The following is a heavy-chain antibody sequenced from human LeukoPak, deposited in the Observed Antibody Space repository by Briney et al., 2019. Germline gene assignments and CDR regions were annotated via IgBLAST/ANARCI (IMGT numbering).Heavy chain of an antibody. V-gene: IGHV4-59*07. Sequence: SDTLSLTCTVSGDSISSYYWSWIRQPAGKGLEGIGYIYYSWSPNYNPSLQSRVNISVDTSKGQFSLKLCSVTAADTAVYYCARALAGGSGSYYYDYWGQGTLVTVSS. J-gene: IGHJ4*02. CDR3: ARALAGGSGSYYYDY. CDR2: IYYSWSP. D-gene: IGHD3-10*01. CDR1: GDSISSYY.